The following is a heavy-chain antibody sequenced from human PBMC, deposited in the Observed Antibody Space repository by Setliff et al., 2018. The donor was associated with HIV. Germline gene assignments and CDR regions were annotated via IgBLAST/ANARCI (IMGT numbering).Heavy chain of an antibody. CDR1: GGSFSGYY. J-gene: IGHJ3*02. D-gene: IGHD2-15*01. CDR3: ARFPLLHKNAFDI. CDR2: IYYSGST. V-gene: IGHV4-34*11. Sequence: SETLSLTCAVYGGSFSGYYWGWIRQPPGKGLEWIGSIYYSGSTNYNPSLKSRVTISVDTSRNQFSLTLGSVTAADTAVYYCARFPLLHKNAFDIWGQGTMVTVSS.